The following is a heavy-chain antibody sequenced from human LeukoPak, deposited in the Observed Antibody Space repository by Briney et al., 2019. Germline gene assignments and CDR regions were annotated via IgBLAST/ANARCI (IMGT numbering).Heavy chain of an antibody. D-gene: IGHD3-10*01. J-gene: IGHJ4*02. V-gene: IGHV4-39*01. CDR3: ARPRRYGSGPNYFDY. Sequence: SETLSLTCTVSGGSISSSSYYWGWIRQPPGKGLEWIGSIYYSGSTYYNPSLKSRVTISVDTSKNQFSLKLSSVTAADTAVYYCARPRRYGSGPNYFDYWGQGTLVTVSS. CDR2: IYYSGST. CDR1: GGSISSSSYY.